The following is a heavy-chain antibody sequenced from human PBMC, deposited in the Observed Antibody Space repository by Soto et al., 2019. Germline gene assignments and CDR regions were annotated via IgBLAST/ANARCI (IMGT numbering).Heavy chain of an antibody. V-gene: IGHV3-30*18. CDR1: GFTFSSYG. Sequence: GGSLRLSCAASGFTFSSYGMHWVRQAPGKGLEWVAVISYDGSNKYYADSVKGRFTISRDNSKNTLYLQMNSLRAEDTAVYYCAKYTGAPTYGDSAGGYYYYYMDVWGKGTTVTVSS. CDR2: ISYDGSNK. D-gene: IGHD4-17*01. CDR3: AKYTGAPTYGDSAGGYYYYYMDV. J-gene: IGHJ6*03.